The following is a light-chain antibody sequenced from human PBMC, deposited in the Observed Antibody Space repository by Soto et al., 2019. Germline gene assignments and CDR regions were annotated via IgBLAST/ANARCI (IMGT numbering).Light chain of an antibody. CDR2: AAS. CDR1: QSISSY. V-gene: IGKV1-39*01. J-gene: IGKJ5*01. CDR3: QQGYSNPIT. Sequence: DIQLTQSPSSLSASIGDRVTIICRASQSISSYLNWYQQKPGKAPKPLIYAASSLQSGVPSRFSGSESGTDFTLTITSLQPEDFATYYCQQGYSNPITFGQGTRLEIK.